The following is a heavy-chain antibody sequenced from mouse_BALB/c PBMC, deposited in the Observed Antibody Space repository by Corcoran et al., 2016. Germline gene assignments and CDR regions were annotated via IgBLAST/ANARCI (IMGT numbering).Heavy chain of an antibody. CDR2: IDPFNGCT. D-gene: IGHD4-1*01. J-gene: IGHJ3*01. CDR3: AVLGRVAY. V-gene: IGHV1S135*01. CDR1: GYSFTSYY. Sequence: EIQLQQSGPELMKPGASVKISCKASGYSFTSYYMHWVKQSHGKSLEWIGYIDPFNGCTSYNQKFKGKATLTVDKSSSTAYMHLSSLTSEDSAVYYCAVLGRVAYWGQGTLVTVSA.